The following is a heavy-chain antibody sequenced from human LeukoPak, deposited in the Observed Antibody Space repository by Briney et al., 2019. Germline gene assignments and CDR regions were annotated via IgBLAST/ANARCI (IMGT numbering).Heavy chain of an antibody. V-gene: IGHV3-23*01. D-gene: IGHD2-2*01. CDR2: ISGSGGST. Sequence: GGSLRLSCAASGFTFSSYAMSWVRQAPGKGLEWVSAISGSGGSTYYADSVKGRFTISRDNSKNTLYLQMNSLRAEDTAVYYYAKVAGGSTSWSTPGYFDYWGQGTLVTVSS. CDR3: AKVAGGSTSWSTPGYFDY. J-gene: IGHJ4*02. CDR1: GFTFSSYA.